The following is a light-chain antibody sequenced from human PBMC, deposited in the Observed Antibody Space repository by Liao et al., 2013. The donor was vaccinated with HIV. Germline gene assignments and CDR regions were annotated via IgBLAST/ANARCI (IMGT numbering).Light chain of an antibody. J-gene: IGLJ3*02. CDR1: KLGDKY. Sequence: SYDLTQPPSVSVSPGQTASITCSGDKLGDKYTCWYQQKPGQSPVLVIYQDNKRPSGIPERFSGSNSGNTATLTISGTQTMDEADYYCQAWDSNSWVFGGGTELTVL. CDR3: QAWDSNSWV. CDR2: QDN. V-gene: IGLV3-1*01.